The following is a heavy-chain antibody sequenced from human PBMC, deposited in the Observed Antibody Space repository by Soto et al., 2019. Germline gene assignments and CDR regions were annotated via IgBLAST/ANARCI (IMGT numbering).Heavy chain of an antibody. CDR2: IQNSGNT. J-gene: IGHJ4*02. D-gene: IGHD3-10*01. CDR1: GGSITTYY. CDR3: ARSYYLTSGKPYYFDY. Sequence: QLQLQESGPGLVKPSETLSLTCTVSGGSITTYYWSWIRQPPGKGLEWIGYIQNSGNTNYNPSLKRRVTISVDTSKNQFSLGLSSVTAADTALYYCARSYYLTSGKPYYFDYWGQGTLVTVSS. V-gene: IGHV4-59*01.